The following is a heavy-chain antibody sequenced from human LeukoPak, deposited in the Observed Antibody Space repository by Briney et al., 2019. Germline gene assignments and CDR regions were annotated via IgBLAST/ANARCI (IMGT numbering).Heavy chain of an antibody. Sequence: GGSLRLSCAASLFTFTNHYMDWVRQAPGMGLEWIARTTNTPNAYTTAYAASVRVRFTASRDDSKSLLHLQMSSLKTDDTAVYYCGRDTATAIDYWGRGTLVTVSS. V-gene: IGHV3-72*01. D-gene: IGHD5-18*01. CDR3: GRDTATAIDY. CDR1: LFTFTNHY. CDR2: TTNTPNAYTT. J-gene: IGHJ4*02.